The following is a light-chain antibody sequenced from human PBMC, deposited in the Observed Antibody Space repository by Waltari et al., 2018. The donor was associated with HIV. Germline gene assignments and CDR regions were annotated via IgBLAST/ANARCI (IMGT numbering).Light chain of an antibody. CDR2: GAS. J-gene: IGKJ3*01. CDR3: QQYGSSPPIT. V-gene: IGKV3-20*01. Sequence: EIVLTQFPGTLSLSPGERATLSCRASQSLSSSYLAWYQQKPGQAPRLLIYGASSRATGIPDRFSGSGSVTDFTLTISRLEPEDFAVYYCQQYGSSPPITFGPGTKVDIK. CDR1: QSLSSSY.